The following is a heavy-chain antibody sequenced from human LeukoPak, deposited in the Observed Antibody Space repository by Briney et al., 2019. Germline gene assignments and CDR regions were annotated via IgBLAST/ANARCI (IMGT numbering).Heavy chain of an antibody. Sequence: GGSLRLSCAASRFTFSSYAMNWVRQAPGKGLQWVSTVSSGGERTNYADSVKGRFTVSRDNSKNTLYLQMNSLRAEDTAVYYCAKDHFDYWGQGTLVTVSS. CDR2: VSSGGERT. J-gene: IGHJ4*02. CDR1: RFTFSSYA. CDR3: AKDHFDY. V-gene: IGHV3-23*01.